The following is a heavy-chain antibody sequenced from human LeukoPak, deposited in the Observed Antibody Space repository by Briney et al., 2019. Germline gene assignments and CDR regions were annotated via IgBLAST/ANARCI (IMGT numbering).Heavy chain of an antibody. D-gene: IGHD5-24*01. CDR1: GGSISSYY. CDR3: AGRLWRRDGYNLSAFDI. V-gene: IGHV4-59*01. J-gene: IGHJ3*02. CDR2: IYHSGST. Sequence: SETLSLTCTVTGGSISSYYWSWIRQPPGKGLEWIGYIYHSGSTNYIPSLKGRVTISVDTSKNQFFLKLSSVTAADTAVYYCAGRLWRRDGYNLSAFDIWGQGTMVTVSS.